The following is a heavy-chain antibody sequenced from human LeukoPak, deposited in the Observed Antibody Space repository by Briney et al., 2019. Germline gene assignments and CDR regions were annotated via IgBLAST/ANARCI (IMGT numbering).Heavy chain of an antibody. CDR2: IIPIFGTA. CDR1: GGTFSSYA. V-gene: IGHV1-69*13. J-gene: IGHJ4*02. CDR3: ATSRDGYNGDFDY. Sequence: EASVKVSCKASGGTFSSYAISWVRQAPGQGLEWMGGIIPIFGTANYAQKFQGRVTITADESTGTAYMELSSLRSEDTAVYYCATSRDGYNGDFDYWGQGTLVTVSS. D-gene: IGHD5-24*01.